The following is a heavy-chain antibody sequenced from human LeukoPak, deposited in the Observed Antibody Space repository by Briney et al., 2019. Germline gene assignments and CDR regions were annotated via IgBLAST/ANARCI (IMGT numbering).Heavy chain of an antibody. CDR3: ARATYYDFWSGYTLPQSGGAYYYYYYMDV. V-gene: IGHV4-59*01. Sequence: SETLSLTCTVSGGSISMYYWSWIRQPPGKGLEWIGYIYYSGSTNYNPSLKSRVTISVDTSKNQFSLKLSSVTAADTAVYYCARATYYDFWSGYTLPQSGGAYYYYYYMDVWGKGTTVTVSS. D-gene: IGHD3-3*01. J-gene: IGHJ6*03. CDR1: GGSISMYY. CDR2: IYYSGST.